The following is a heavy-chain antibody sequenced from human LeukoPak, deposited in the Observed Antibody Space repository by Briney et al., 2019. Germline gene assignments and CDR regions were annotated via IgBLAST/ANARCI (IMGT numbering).Heavy chain of an antibody. V-gene: IGHV3-48*01. D-gene: IGHD6-13*01. CDR3: AKDVGSSWYGYYFDY. CDR1: GFTFSTYN. J-gene: IGHJ4*02. Sequence: GGSLRLSCAGSGFTFSTYNMNWVRQAPGKGLEWVSYISSSSNTIYYADSVRGRFTISRDNAKNSLYLQMNSLRAEDTAVYYCAKDVGSSWYGYYFDYWGQGTLVTVSS. CDR2: ISSSSNTI.